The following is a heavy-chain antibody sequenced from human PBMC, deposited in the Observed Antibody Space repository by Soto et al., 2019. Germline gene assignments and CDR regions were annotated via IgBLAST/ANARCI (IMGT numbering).Heavy chain of an antibody. CDR3: ARAIEMATIGWFDP. CDR2: IYPGDSDT. D-gene: IGHD5-12*01. J-gene: IGHJ5*02. Sequence: PGESLKISCKGSGYSFTSYWIGWVRQMPGKGLEWMGIIYPGDSDTRYRPSLLGQVIISADKSISTAYLQWSSLKASDTAIYYCARAIEMATIGWFDPWGQGTLVTVSS. CDR1: GYSFTSYW. V-gene: IGHV5-51*01.